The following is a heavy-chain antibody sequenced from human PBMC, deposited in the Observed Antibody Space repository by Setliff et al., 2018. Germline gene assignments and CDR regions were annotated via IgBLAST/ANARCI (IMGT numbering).Heavy chain of an antibody. CDR1: GFTFSSYG. J-gene: IGHJ6*02. CDR3: ARGQEEVRVSAATGGAYYYYYGMDV. D-gene: IGHD2-2*01. CDR2: IRYDGSNK. V-gene: IGHV3-30*02. Sequence: GGSLRLSCAASGFTFSSYGMHWVRQAPGKGLEWVAFIRYDGSNKYYADSVKGRFTISRDNAKNSLYLQMNSLRAEDTAVYYCARGQEEVRVSAATGGAYYYYYGMDVWGQGTTVTVSS.